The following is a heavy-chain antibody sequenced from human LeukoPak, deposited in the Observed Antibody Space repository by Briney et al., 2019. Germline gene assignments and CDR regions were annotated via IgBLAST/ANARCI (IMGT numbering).Heavy chain of an antibody. CDR1: GGSISRGTYY. D-gene: IGHD6-19*01. CDR3: ARHDIPYSGWYPGPLDC. Sequence: SETLSLTCTVSGGSISRGTYYWGWIRQPPGKGLEWLGSIYYGGSTYYSPSLKSRVTISVDTPKNQISLKLSSVAAADTAVYYCARHDIPYSGWYPGPLDCWGQGTLVTVSS. J-gene: IGHJ4*02. V-gene: IGHV4-39*01. CDR2: IYYGGST.